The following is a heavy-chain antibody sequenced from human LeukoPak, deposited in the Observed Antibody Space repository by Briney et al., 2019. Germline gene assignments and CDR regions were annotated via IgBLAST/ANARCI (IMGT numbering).Heavy chain of an antibody. J-gene: IGHJ4*02. CDR2: ISSSSSTI. D-gene: IGHD2/OR15-2a*01. V-gene: IGHV3-48*01. CDR1: GFTFSSYS. CDR3: AKNSQNLDY. Sequence: QPGGSLRLSCAASGFTFSSYSMTWVRQAPGKGLEWVSYISSSSSTIYYADSVKGRFTISRDNSKNTLYLQMNSLRAEDTAVYYCAKNSQNLDYWGQGTLVTVSS.